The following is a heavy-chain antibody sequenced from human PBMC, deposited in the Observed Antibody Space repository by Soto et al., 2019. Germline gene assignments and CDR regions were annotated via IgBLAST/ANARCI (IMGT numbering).Heavy chain of an antibody. D-gene: IGHD6-6*01. J-gene: IGHJ4*02. CDR3: AGGIAARPLGY. Sequence: SETLSLTCAVSGGSISSGGFSWSWIRQPPGKGLESIGYIYHSGSTYYNPSLKSRVTISVDRSKNQFSLKLSSVTAADTAVYYCAGGIAARPLGYWGQGTLVTVS. V-gene: IGHV4-30-2*01. CDR1: GGSISSGGFS. CDR2: IYHSGST.